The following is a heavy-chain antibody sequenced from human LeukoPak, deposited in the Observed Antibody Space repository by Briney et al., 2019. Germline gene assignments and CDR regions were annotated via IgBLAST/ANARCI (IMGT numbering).Heavy chain of an antibody. J-gene: IGHJ4*02. D-gene: IGHD3-3*01. Sequence: SETLSLTCAVYGGSFSGYYWSWIRQPPGKGLEWIGEINHSGSTNYNPSLKSRVTISVDTSKNQFSLKLSSVTAADTAVYYCARHNYDFWSGYYPFDYWGQGTLVTVSS. CDR1: GGSFSGYY. CDR2: INHSGST. V-gene: IGHV4-34*01. CDR3: ARHNYDFWSGYYPFDY.